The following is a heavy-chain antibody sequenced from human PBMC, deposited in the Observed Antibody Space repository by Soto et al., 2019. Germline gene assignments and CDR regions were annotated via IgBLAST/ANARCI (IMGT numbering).Heavy chain of an antibody. CDR1: YGSVRSDPFY. CDR3: ARDLRKNWFDP. Sequence: PSETLSLTCTVSYGSVRSDPFYWTWIRQPPGKGLEWIGYIYYSGSTNYNPSLKSRVTISVDTSKNQFSLKLSSVTAADTAVYYCARDLRKNWFDPWGQGTLVTVSS. CDR2: IYYSGST. V-gene: IGHV4-61*01. J-gene: IGHJ5*02.